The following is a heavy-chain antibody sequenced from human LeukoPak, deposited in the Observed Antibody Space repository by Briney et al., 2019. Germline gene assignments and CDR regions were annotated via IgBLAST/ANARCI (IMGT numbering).Heavy chain of an antibody. V-gene: IGHV4-59*12. J-gene: IGHJ5*02. CDR1: GGSICSCY. CDR3: ARGRVGIDP. Sequence: PSETLSLTCTVSGGSICSCYWSWIRQPPGKGLEWIGYIYYSGSTNYNPSLKSRVTISVDTSKNQFSLKLSSVTAADTAVYYCARGRVGIDPWGQGTLVTVSS. CDR2: IYYSGST. D-gene: IGHD1-26*01.